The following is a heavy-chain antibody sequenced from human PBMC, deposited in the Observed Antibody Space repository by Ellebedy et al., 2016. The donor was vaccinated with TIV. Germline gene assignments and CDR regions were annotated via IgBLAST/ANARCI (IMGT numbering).Heavy chain of an antibody. Sequence: GESLKISCAASGFTFSTSEMVWVRQPPGRGLEWISYITSSGSTVYYSDSVKGRFTISRDKSTTTLFLQMNSLRVDDTAVYYCAKGKYQLPRTSFYFDFWGQGTLVTVSS. V-gene: IGHV3-48*03. J-gene: IGHJ4*02. CDR3: AKGKYQLPRTSFYFDF. CDR1: GFTFSTSE. CDR2: ITSSGSTV. D-gene: IGHD2-2*01.